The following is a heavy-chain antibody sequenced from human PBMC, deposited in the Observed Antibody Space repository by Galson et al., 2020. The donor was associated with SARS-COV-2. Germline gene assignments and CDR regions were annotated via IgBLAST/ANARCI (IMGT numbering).Heavy chain of an antibody. J-gene: IGHJ5*02. Sequence: SETLSLTYTVSGGSISSGGYYWSWIRQHPGKGLEWIGYIYYSGSTYYNPSLKSRVTISVDTSKNQFSLKLSSVTAADTAVYYCARDIGLGYCSSTSCPPGYWFDPWGQGTLVTVSS. V-gene: IGHV4-31*03. D-gene: IGHD2-2*01. CDR2: IYYSGST. CDR3: ARDIGLGYCSSTSCPPGYWFDP. CDR1: GGSISSGGYY.